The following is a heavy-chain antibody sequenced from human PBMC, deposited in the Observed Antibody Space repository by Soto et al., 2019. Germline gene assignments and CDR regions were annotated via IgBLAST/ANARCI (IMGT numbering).Heavy chain of an antibody. D-gene: IGHD3-3*01. CDR1: GGSISSYY. Sequence: SETLSLTCTVSGGSISSYYWSWIRQPPGKGLEWIGYIYYSGSTNYNPSLKSRVTISVDTSKNQFSLKLSSVTAADTAVYYCARDNWRGKYYDFWSGHYGMDVWGQGTRVTFSS. CDR2: IYYSGST. V-gene: IGHV4-59*01. J-gene: IGHJ6*02. CDR3: ARDNWRGKYYDFWSGHYGMDV.